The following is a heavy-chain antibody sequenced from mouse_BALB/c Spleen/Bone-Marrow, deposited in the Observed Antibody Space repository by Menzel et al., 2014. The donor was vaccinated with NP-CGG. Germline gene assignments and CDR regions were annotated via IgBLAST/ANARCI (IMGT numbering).Heavy chain of an antibody. V-gene: IGHV5-12*02. J-gene: IGHJ4*01. CDR3: ARQDYSYYYAMDY. D-gene: IGHD2-13*01. Sequence: EVHLVESGGGLVQPGGSLKLSCATSGFTFSDYYMYWVRRTPEKRLEWVAYISNGGGSTYYPDTVKGRFTISRDNAKNTLYLQMSRLKSEDTAMYYCARQDYSYYYAMDYWGQGTSVTVSS. CDR1: GFTFSDYY. CDR2: ISNGGGST.